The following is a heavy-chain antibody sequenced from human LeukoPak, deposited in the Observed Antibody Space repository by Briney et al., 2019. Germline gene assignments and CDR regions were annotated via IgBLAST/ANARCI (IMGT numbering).Heavy chain of an antibody. CDR3: GRDLGGRSGY. J-gene: IGHJ4*02. D-gene: IGHD1-26*01. V-gene: IGHV3-74*01. CDR2: INEDGSIT. Sequence: GGSLRLSYAVSGFTFRTYWMHWVRQVPGEGLVWVSRINEDGSITNYADSVKGRFSISGDNAKNTLYLQMNSLRAEDTAVYYCGRDLGGRSGYWGQGTLVTVSS. CDR1: GFTFRTYW.